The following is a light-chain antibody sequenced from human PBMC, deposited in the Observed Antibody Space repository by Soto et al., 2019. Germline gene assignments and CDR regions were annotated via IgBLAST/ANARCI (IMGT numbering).Light chain of an antibody. CDR1: QSVRND. CDR3: QQYNNWPIT. V-gene: IGKV3-15*01. CDR2: DAS. J-gene: IGKJ5*01. Sequence: EMVMTQSPATLSVSPGERATLSCRASQSVRNDLAWYQQKPSQAPSLLIYDASTRATGIPARFSGSGSGTEFTLSISSLQSEDFAVYYCQQYNNWPITFGQGTRLEIK.